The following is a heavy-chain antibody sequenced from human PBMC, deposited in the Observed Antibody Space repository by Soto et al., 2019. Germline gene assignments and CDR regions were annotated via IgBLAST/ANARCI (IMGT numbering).Heavy chain of an antibody. CDR1: RFTFSSSA. Sequence: GGSLRLCCAASRFTFSSSAVHWVRQTPGKGLEWVAVISYDGSNKYYADSVKGRFTISRDNSKNTLYLQMNSLRAEDTAVYYCARDKTKWLAGYGMDVWGQGTTVTVSS. D-gene: IGHD6-19*01. CDR3: ARDKTKWLAGYGMDV. J-gene: IGHJ6*02. V-gene: IGHV3-30-3*01. CDR2: ISYDGSNK.